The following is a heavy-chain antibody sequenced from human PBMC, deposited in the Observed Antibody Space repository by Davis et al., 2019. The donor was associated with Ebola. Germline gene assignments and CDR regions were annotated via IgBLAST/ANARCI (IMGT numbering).Heavy chain of an antibody. CDR2: ISGSGCST. D-gene: IGHD3-10*01. J-gene: IGHJ4*02. Sequence: GESLKISCAASGFTFSSYAMSWVRQAPGKGLEWVSAISGSGCSTYYADSVKGRFTISRDNSKNTLYLQMNSLRAEDTAVYYCTAYYYGSGSYYNPAPFDYWGQGTLVTVSS. CDR3: TAYYYGSGSYYNPAPFDY. CDR1: GFTFSSYA. V-gene: IGHV3-23*01.